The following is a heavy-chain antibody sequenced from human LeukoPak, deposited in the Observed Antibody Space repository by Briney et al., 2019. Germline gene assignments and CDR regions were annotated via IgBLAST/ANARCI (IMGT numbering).Heavy chain of an antibody. J-gene: IGHJ5*02. V-gene: IGHV1-18*01. CDR2: ISAYNGNT. CDR1: GYTFTSYG. CDR3: ARDLFESHWYAAGTNWFDP. Sequence: ASVKVSCKASGYTFTSYGISWVRQAPGQGLEWMGWISAYNGNTNYAQKLQGRVTMTTDTSTCTAYMELRSLRSDDTAVYYCARDLFESHWYAAGTNWFDPWGQGTLVTVSS. D-gene: IGHD6-13*01.